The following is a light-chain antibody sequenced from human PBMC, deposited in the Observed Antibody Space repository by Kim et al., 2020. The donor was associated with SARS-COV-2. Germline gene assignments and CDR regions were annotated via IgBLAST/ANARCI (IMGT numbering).Light chain of an antibody. CDR2: SNN. J-gene: IGLJ2*01. V-gene: IGLV1-44*01. CDR3: AAWDDSLNVVV. Sequence: GQRVTIPCSGSSSNIGINTVNCYQQLPGTAPKLLIYSNNQRPSGVPDRFSGSKSGTSASLAISGLQSEDEADYYCAAWDDSLNVVVFGGGTKLTVL. CDR1: SSNIGINT.